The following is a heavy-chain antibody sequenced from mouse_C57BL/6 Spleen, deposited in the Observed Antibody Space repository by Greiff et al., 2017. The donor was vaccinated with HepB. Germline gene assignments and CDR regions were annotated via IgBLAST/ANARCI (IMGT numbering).Heavy chain of an antibody. CDR3: ARSPYDCRAMDY. Sequence: QVQLQQSGPELVKPGASVKISCKASGYAFSSSWMNWVKQRPGKGLEWIGRIDPGDGDTNYNRKFKGKATLTADKSSSTAYMQLRSLTSEDSAVYFCARSPYDCRAMDYWGQGTSVTVSS. V-gene: IGHV1-82*01. CDR1: GYAFSSSW. CDR2: IDPGDGDT. D-gene: IGHD2-4*01. J-gene: IGHJ4*01.